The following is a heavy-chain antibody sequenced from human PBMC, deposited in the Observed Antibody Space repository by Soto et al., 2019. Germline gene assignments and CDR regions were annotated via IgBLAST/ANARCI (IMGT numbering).Heavy chain of an antibody. D-gene: IGHD6-13*01. J-gene: IGHJ4*02. CDR2: ISSSSSYT. CDR3: TRAPYSSSWYLFDY. CDR1: GFTFSDYY. V-gene: IGHV3-11*06. Sequence: QVQLVESGGGLVKPGGSLRLSCAASGFTFSDYYMSWIRQAPGKGLEWVSYISSSSSYTNYADSVKGRFTISRDNAKNSLYLQMNSLRAEDTAVYYCTRAPYSSSWYLFDYWGQGTLVTVSS.